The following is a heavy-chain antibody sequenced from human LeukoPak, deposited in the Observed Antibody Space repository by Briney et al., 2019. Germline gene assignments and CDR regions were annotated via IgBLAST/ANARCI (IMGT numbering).Heavy chain of an antibody. CDR2: INHSGST. CDR1: GGSFSGYY. V-gene: IGHV4-34*01. CDR3: ARHWTYYDYVWGSYRPYYFDY. Sequence: SETLSLTCAVYGGSFSGYYWSWTRQPPGKGLEWIGEINHSGSTNYNPSLKSRVTISVDASKNQFSLKLSSVTAADTAVYYCARHWTYYDYVWGSYRPYYFDYWGQGTLVTVSS. D-gene: IGHD3-16*02. J-gene: IGHJ4*02.